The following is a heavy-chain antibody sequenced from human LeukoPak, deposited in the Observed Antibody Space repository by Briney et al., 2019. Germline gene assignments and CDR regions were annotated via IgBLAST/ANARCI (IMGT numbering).Heavy chain of an antibody. CDR2: INHSGST. D-gene: IGHD3-10*01. CDR3: ARSRGYYGSGSYYHYYYYMGV. Sequence: SETLSLTCAVYGGSFSGYYWSWIRQPPGKGLEWIGEINHSGSTNYNPSLKSRVTISVDTSKNQFSLKLSSVTAADTAVYCCARSRGYYGSGSYYHYYYYMGVWGKGTTVTFPS. V-gene: IGHV4-34*01. J-gene: IGHJ6*03. CDR1: GGSFSGYY.